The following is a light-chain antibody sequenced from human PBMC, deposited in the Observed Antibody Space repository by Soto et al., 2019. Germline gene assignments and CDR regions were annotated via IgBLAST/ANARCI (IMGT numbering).Light chain of an antibody. J-gene: IGKJ1*01. CDR2: AAS. CDR1: QGISNY. CDR3: QQYNSYWT. V-gene: IGKV1-27*01. Sequence: DIQMTQSPSSLSASVGDRDTITCRASQGISNYLAWYQQKPGKVPKLLIYAASTLQSGVPSRFSGSGPGTDFTLTISSLQPDDFATYYCQQYNSYWTFGQGTKVDIK.